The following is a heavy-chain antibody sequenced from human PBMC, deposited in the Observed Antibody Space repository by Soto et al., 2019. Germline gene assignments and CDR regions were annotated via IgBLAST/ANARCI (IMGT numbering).Heavy chain of an antibody. V-gene: IGHV3-9*01. Sequence: EVQLVESGGGLVQPGRSLRLSCTASGFTFDDYAMHWVRRVPGKGLEWVSHISWNSDSVAYADSVKGRFTIPRDNAKNSLYLQMNSLTAEDTAFYYCTRGHYDTLSGYSLYYFDSWGQGTLVTVSS. D-gene: IGHD3-9*01. CDR3: TRGHYDTLSGYSLYYFDS. CDR1: GFTFDDYA. CDR2: ISWNSDSV. J-gene: IGHJ4*02.